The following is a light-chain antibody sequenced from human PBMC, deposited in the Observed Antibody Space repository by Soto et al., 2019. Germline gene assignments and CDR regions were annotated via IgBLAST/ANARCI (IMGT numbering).Light chain of an antibody. CDR2: DVT. Sequence: SALTQPRSVSGSSGRSVTISCTGTSTDVGGYNYVSWYQQHPGKGPKLMIYDVTNRPSGVSDRFSGSKSGNTASLTISGLQAEDEADYYCSSYTSSGSFLFGGGTQLTVL. CDR1: STDVGGYNY. CDR3: SSYTSSGSFL. V-gene: IGLV2-11*01. J-gene: IGLJ2*01.